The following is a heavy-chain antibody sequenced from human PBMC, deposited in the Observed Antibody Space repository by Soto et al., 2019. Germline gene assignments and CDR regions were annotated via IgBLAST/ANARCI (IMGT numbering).Heavy chain of an antibody. V-gene: IGHV3-23*01. Sequence: PGGSLRLSCAASGFTFSSYAMSWVRQAPGKGLEWVSAISGSGGSTYYADSVKGRFTISRDNSKNTLYLQMNSLRAEDTAVYYCWTLDDFWSGQKAVNWLDPWSEGTLVTVSS. CDR3: WTLDDFWSGQKAVNWLDP. J-gene: IGHJ5*02. CDR1: GFTFSSYA. CDR2: ISGSGGST. D-gene: IGHD3-3*01.